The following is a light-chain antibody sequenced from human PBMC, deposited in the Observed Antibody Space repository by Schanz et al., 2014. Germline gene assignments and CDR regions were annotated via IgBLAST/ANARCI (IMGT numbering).Light chain of an antibody. CDR2: DAS. CDR3: HQYNNWPLT. V-gene: IGKV3D-15*01. Sequence: EIVMTQSPATLSVSPGERATLSCRASQSVSSNLAWYQQKPGQAPRLLIYDASRRATGIPARFSGGGSGTEFTLTISSLQSEDFAVYFCHQYNNWPLTFGQGTKMEIK. CDR1: QSVSSN. J-gene: IGKJ1*01.